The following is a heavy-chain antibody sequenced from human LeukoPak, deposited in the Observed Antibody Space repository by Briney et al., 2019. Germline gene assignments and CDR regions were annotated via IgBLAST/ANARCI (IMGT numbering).Heavy chain of an antibody. CDR1: GGSISSYY. J-gene: IGHJ6*03. CDR2: IYYSGST. V-gene: IGHV4-59*01. D-gene: IGHD6-13*01. Sequence: SETLSLTCTVSGGSISSYYWSWIRQPPGKGLEWIGYIYYSGSTNYNPSLKSRVTISVDTSKNQFSLKLSSVTAADTAVYYCARITYSSSWSKAFGSYYYYMDVWGKGTTVTVSS. CDR3: ARITYSSSWSKAFGSYYYYMDV.